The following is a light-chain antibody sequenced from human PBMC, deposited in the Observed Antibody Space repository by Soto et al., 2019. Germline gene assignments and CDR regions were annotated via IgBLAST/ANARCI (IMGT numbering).Light chain of an antibody. J-gene: IGKJ2*01. Sequence: DIQVTQSPSSLSASVGDRVTISCRASQSISTYLNWYQHKPGKAPKLLIHAASSLRSGVPSRFSGSGSGTDFTLTISSLQPEDFATYYCQQSYSTPHTFGQGTKVDIK. V-gene: IGKV1-39*01. CDR1: QSISTY. CDR3: QQSYSTPHT. CDR2: AAS.